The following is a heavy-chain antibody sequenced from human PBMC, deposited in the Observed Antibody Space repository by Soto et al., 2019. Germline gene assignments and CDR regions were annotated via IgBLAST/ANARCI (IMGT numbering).Heavy chain of an antibody. CDR3: ARGCSGGTCFLFDI. CDR1: GYTFTGYH. CDR2: INPHSGGT. D-gene: IGHD2-15*01. Sequence: QVRLVQSGAEMKKPGASVKVSCRTSGYTFTGYHIHWVRQAPGQGLEWMGWINPHSGGTNYAQEFRGRVTMTRDTSISKAYMEVNSLRSDDTAVYYCARGCSGGTCFLFDIWGQGTLVTVTS. J-gene: IGHJ5*02. V-gene: IGHV1-2*02.